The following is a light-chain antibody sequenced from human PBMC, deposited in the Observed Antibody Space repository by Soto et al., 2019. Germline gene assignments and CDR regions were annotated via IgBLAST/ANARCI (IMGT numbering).Light chain of an antibody. CDR3: QAWDSSSLYV. Sequence: SYELTQPPSVSVSPGQTARITCSGDKLGDKYACWYQQKPGQSPVLVIYQDNKRPSGIPERFSGSNFGDTATPTISGTQAMDEADYYCQAWDSSSLYVFGSGTKLTVL. CDR1: KLGDKY. CDR2: QDN. J-gene: IGLJ1*01. V-gene: IGLV3-1*01.